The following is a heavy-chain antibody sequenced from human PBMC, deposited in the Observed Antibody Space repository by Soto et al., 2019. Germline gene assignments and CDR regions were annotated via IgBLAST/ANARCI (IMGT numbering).Heavy chain of an antibody. CDR3: ARGSSTVTSPLYYYYYYMDV. Sequence: ASVKVSCKASGYTFTSYDINWVRQATGQGLEWMGWMNPNSGNTGYAQKFQGRVTMTRNTSISTAYMELSSLRSEDTAVYYCARGSSTVTSPLYYYYYYMDVWGKGTTVTVSS. V-gene: IGHV1-8*01. CDR1: GYTFTSYD. D-gene: IGHD4-4*01. CDR2: MNPNSGNT. J-gene: IGHJ6*03.